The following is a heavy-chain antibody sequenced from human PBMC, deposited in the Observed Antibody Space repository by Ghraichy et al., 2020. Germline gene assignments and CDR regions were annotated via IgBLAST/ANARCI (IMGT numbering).Heavy chain of an antibody. Sequence: SETLSLTCTVSGGSISSGSYYWSWIRQPAGKGLEWIGRIYTSGSTNYNPSLKSRVTISVDTSKNQFSLKLSSVTAADTAVYYCARAVNLDAFDIWGQGTMVTVSS. CDR2: IYTSGST. CDR3: ARAVNLDAFDI. J-gene: IGHJ3*02. CDR1: GGSISSGSYY. V-gene: IGHV4-61*02. D-gene: IGHD1-14*01.